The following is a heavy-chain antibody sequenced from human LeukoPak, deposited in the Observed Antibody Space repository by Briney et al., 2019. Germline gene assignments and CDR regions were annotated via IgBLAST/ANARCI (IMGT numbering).Heavy chain of an antibody. D-gene: IGHD3-22*01. CDR2: IYYGGST. V-gene: IGHV4-59*01. J-gene: IGHJ4*02. Sequence: PSETLSLTCTVSGGSISGYYWSWIRQPPRKGLEWIGFIYYGGSTNYNPSLKSRVTISVDTSKNQFSLKVSSVTAADTAVYYCARDPSSHYFDTNTYHDYWGQGTLVTVSS. CDR1: GGSISGYY. CDR3: ARDPSSHYFDTNTYHDY.